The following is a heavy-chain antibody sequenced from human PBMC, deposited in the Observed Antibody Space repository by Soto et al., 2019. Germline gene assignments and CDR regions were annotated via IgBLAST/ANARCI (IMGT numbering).Heavy chain of an antibody. J-gene: IGHJ3*02. Sequence: ASVKVSCKASGYTFTGYYMHWVRQAPGQGLEWLGWINPNSGGTNYAQEFQGWVTMTRDTSISTAYMELSRLRSDDTAVYYCARGSQSDIVVVVDAFDIWGQGTMVTLSS. CDR1: GYTFTGYY. V-gene: IGHV1-2*04. CDR2: INPNSGGT. CDR3: ARGSQSDIVVVVDAFDI. D-gene: IGHD2-15*01.